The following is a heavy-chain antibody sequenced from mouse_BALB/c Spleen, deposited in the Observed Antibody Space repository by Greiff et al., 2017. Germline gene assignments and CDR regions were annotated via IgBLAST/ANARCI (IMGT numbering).Heavy chain of an antibody. CDR1: GYTFTDYE. CDR3: TRSGGLRYFDV. V-gene: IGHV1-15*01. CDR2: IDPETGGT. J-gene: IGHJ1*01. Sequence: QVQLKQSGAELVRPGASVTLSCKASGYTFTDYEMHWVKQTPVHGLEWIGAIDPETGGTAYNQKFKGKATLTADKSSSTAYMELRSLTSEDSAVYYCTRSGGLRYFDVWGAGTTVTVSS. D-gene: IGHD2-4*01.